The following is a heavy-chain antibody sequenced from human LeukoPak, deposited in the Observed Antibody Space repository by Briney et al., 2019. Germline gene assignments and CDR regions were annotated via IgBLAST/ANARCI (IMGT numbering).Heavy chain of an antibody. CDR3: AKGDSSSWSDTYYFDY. D-gene: IGHD6-13*01. J-gene: IGHJ4*02. V-gene: IGHV3-23*01. CDR1: GFTFSSYA. Sequence: GGSLRLSCAASGFTFSSYAMSWVRQAPGQGLQWVSVISGGGGSTYYSDSVKGRFTISRDNSKNTLYLQMNIQRAEDTAVYYCAKGDSSSWSDTYYFDYWGQGTLVAVSS. CDR2: ISGGGGST.